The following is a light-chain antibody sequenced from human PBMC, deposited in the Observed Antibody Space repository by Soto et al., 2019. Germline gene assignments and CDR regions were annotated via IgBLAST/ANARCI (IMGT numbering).Light chain of an antibody. J-gene: IGKJ2*01. Sequence: EIVLTQSPGTLSLSPGERATLSCRASQSVSSSYLAWYQQKPGQAPRLLIYGASSRATGIPDRFSGSGSGTDFTLTISRLEPDDFAVYYCQQYGSSPVAFCQGTKLEIK. V-gene: IGKV3-20*01. CDR3: QQYGSSPVA. CDR2: GAS. CDR1: QSVSSSY.